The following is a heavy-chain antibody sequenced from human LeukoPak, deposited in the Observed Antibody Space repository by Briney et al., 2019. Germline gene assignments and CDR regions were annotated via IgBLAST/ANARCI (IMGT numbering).Heavy chain of an antibody. CDR1: GFTFSSYG. Sequence: GGSLRLSCAASGFTFSSYGMHWVRQAPGKGLEWVAFIRYDGSNKYYADSVKGRFTISRDNSKNTLYLQMNSLRAEDTAVYYCARDRIEWLARGTYYYGMDVWGQGTTVTVSS. D-gene: IGHD6-19*01. CDR3: ARDRIEWLARGTYYYGMDV. V-gene: IGHV3-30*02. CDR2: IRYDGSNK. J-gene: IGHJ6*02.